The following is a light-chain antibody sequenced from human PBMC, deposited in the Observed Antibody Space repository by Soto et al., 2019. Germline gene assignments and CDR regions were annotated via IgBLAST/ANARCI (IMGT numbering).Light chain of an antibody. V-gene: IGKV3-20*01. J-gene: IGKJ2*01. CDR1: QSVSSNY. Sequence: EIVLTQSPGTLSLSPGERATLSCRASQSVSSNYLAWYQQKPGQAPRLLIYGASYRATGIPDRFSGSGSGTDFTLTISRLELEDFGVYSCQQYGSSSMYTFGRGTKLEIK. CDR2: GAS. CDR3: QQYGSSSMYT.